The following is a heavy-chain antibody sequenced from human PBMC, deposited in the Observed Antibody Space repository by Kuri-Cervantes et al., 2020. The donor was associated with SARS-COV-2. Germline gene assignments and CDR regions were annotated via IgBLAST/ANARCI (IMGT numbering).Heavy chain of an antibody. D-gene: IGHD3-10*01. CDR1: GFTFSSYS. V-gene: IGHV3-21*01. Sequence: GESLKISCAASGFTFSSYSMNWVRQAPGKGLEWVSSISSSSSYIYYADSVKGRFTISRDNSKNTLYLQMNSLRAEDTAVYYCARAKIYGSGSYLRYWGQGTLVTVSS. CDR2: ISSSSSYI. J-gene: IGHJ4*02. CDR3: ARAKIYGSGSYLRY.